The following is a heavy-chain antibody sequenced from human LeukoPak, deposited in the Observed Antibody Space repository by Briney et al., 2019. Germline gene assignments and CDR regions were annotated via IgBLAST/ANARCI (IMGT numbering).Heavy chain of an antibody. CDR1: GESFSGYY. V-gene: IGHV4-34*01. J-gene: IGHJ6*02. D-gene: IGHD3-10*01. CDR3: AREDLGSYYASGRHPRNYYYYGMDV. Sequence: SETLSLTCAVYGESFSGYYWSWIRQPPGKGLEWIGEINHSGSTTYNPSLKSRVTISVDTSKNQFSLKLSSVTAADTAVYYCAREDLGSYYASGRHPRNYYYYGMDVWGQGTTVTVSS. CDR2: INHSGST.